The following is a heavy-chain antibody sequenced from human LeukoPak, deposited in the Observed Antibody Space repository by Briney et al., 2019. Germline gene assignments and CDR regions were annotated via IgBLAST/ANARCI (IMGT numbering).Heavy chain of an antibody. Sequence: GGSLRLSCSASGFAFSSYAMHWVRQAPGKGLEYVSAISGNGGNTYYADSLKGRFTISRDNSKNTLYLQMSSLRVEDTAVYYCVITSATGPLDYWGQGTLVTVSS. CDR2: ISGNGGNT. V-gene: IGHV3-64D*09. CDR1: GFAFSSYA. J-gene: IGHJ4*02. CDR3: VITSATGPLDY. D-gene: IGHD6-6*01.